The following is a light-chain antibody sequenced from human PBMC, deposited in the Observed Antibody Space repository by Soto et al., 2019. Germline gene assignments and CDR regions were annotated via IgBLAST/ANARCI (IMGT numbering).Light chain of an antibody. CDR2: WAS. CDR3: QQYYSVPYT. Sequence: DIVMTQSPDSLAVSLGERATVNCKSGQSVLYSSNNNNYLAWYQQKPGQPPRLLIYWASTRESGVPDRFSGSGSGTDFTLPIDSLQAEDVAVYYCQQYYSVPYTFGQGTKLEIK. V-gene: IGKV4-1*01. CDR1: QSVLYSSNNNNY. J-gene: IGKJ2*01.